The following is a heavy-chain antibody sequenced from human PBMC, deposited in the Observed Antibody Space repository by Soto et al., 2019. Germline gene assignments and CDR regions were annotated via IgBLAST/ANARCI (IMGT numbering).Heavy chain of an antibody. J-gene: IGHJ6*03. Sequence: GGSLRLSCATSGFTFSGSAMHWVRQASGKGLEWVGRIRSKVNSYATAYAASVKGRFTISRDDSNNTAYLQMNSLKTEDTAVYYCTRHVWELSVYYMDVWGKGTTVTVSS. CDR3: TRHVWELSVYYMDV. D-gene: IGHD3-10*01. CDR1: GFTFSGSA. V-gene: IGHV3-73*01. CDR2: IRSKVNSYAT.